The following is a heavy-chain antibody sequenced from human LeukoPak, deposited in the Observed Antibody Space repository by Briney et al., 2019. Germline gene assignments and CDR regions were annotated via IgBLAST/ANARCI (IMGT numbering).Heavy chain of an antibody. D-gene: IGHD4-17*01. J-gene: IGHJ6*02. CDR1: GGSIGSGGYY. CDR2: IYYSGST. V-gene: IGHV4-31*03. CDR3: ARERGLRGYYYYGMDV. Sequence: PSETLSLTCTVSGGSIGSGGYYWSWIRQHPGKGLEWIGYIYYSGSTYYNPSLKSRVTISVDTSKNQFSLKLSSVTAADTAVYYCARERGLRGYYYYGMDVWGQGTTVTVSS.